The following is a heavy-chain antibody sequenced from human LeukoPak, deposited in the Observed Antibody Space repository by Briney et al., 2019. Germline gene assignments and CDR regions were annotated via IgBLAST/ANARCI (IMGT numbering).Heavy chain of an antibody. J-gene: IGHJ3*02. CDR3: AREVVTIFGVVIRDDAFDI. Sequence: GGSLRLYCAASGFTFSSYSMNWVRQAPGKGLEWVSSISSSSSYIYYADSVKGRFTISRDNAKNSLYLQMNSLRAEDTAVYYCAREVVTIFGVVIRDDAFDIWGQGTMVTVSS. D-gene: IGHD3-3*01. CDR1: GFTFSSYS. V-gene: IGHV3-21*01. CDR2: ISSSSSYI.